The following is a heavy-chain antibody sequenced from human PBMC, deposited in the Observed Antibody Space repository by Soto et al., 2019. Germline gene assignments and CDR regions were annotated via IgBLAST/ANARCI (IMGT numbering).Heavy chain of an antibody. V-gene: IGHV4-59*12. J-gene: IGHJ6*02. CDR1: GGSISSYY. Sequence: SQTLSLTCTVSGGSISSYYWSWIRQPPGKGLEWIGYIYYSGSTNYNPSLKSRVTISVDTSKNQFSLKLSSVTAEDTAMYYCARVAVQTGGNYSSKRGPYYYGMDVWGQGTTVTVSS. CDR2: IYYSGST. CDR3: ARVAVQTGGNYSSKRGPYYYGMDV. D-gene: IGHD6-13*01.